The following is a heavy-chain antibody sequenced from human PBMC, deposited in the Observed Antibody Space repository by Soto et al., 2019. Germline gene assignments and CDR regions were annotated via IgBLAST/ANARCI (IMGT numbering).Heavy chain of an antibody. J-gene: IGHJ6*02. CDR1: GFTFSSYA. V-gene: IGHV3-23*01. Sequence: GGSLRLSCAASGFTFSSYAMSWVRQAPGKGLEWVSAISGSGGSTYYADSVKGRFTISRDNSKNTLYLQMNSLRAEDTAVYYCAKDREMGFYEYGMDVWGQGTTVTVSS. CDR3: AKDREMGFYEYGMDV. CDR2: ISGSGGST. D-gene: IGHD3-16*01.